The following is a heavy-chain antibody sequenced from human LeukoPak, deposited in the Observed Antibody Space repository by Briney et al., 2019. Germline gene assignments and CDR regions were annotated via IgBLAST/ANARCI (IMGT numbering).Heavy chain of an antibody. D-gene: IGHD1-14*01. CDR2: ISGYNGKT. J-gene: IGHJ4*02. Sequence: GASVKVSCKASGYTFSKYSINWVRQAPGQGLEWMGGISGYNGKTNYAQELQDRVTMTTDTSTSTAYMELRSLRSDDTAVYYCARNFHPGNWDYWGQGTLVTVSS. CDR1: GYTFSKYS. V-gene: IGHV1-18*01. CDR3: ARNFHPGNWDY.